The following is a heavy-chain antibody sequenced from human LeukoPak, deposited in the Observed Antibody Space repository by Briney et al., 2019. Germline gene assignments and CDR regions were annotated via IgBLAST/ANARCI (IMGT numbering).Heavy chain of an antibody. CDR2: IYYSGST. Sequence: SETLSLTCAVSGGSINSGAYSWSWIRQPPGKGLEWIGYIYYSGSTSYKPSLESRITISVDTSKNQFSLKLSSVTSADTSVYYCARVDSNNWYDSRGYFDYWSQGTLVTVSS. D-gene: IGHD3-3*01. CDR1: GGSINSGAYS. V-gene: IGHV4-30-4*07. CDR3: ARVDSNNWYDSRGYFDY. J-gene: IGHJ4*02.